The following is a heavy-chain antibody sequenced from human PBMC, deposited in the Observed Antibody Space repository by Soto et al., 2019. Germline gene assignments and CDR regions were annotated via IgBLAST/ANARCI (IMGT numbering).Heavy chain of an antibody. V-gene: IGHV3-21*06. J-gene: IGHJ4*02. CDR2: ISSTTNYI. CDR3: ARESEDLTSNFDY. Sequence: GGSLRLSCTASGFTFTRYSMNWVRQAPGKGLEWVSSISSTTNYIYYGDSMKGRFTISRDNAKNSLYLEVNSLGAEDTAVYYCARESEDLTSNFDYWGQGTLVTVSS. CDR1: GFTFTRYS.